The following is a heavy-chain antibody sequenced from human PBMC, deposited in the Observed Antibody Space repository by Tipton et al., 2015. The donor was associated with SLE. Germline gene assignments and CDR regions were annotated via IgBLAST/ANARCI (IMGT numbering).Heavy chain of an antibody. J-gene: IGHJ4*02. D-gene: IGHD3-22*01. CDR3: ARHSTRDYYDSSGYYGPVYLGY. CDR2: IYHSGST. Sequence: LRLSCAVSGGSISSGGYSWSWIRQPPGKGLEWIGYIYHSGSTYYNPSLKSRVTISVDTPKNMFSLKLSSVTAAVTAVYYCARHSTRDYYDSSGYYGPVYLGYWGQGTLVTVSS. V-gene: IGHV4-30-2*01. CDR1: GGSISSGGYS.